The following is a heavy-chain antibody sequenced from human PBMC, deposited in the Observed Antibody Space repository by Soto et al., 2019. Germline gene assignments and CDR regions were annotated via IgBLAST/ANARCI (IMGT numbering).Heavy chain of an antibody. J-gene: IGHJ4*02. V-gene: IGHV4-61*01. D-gene: IGHD3-9*01. CDR3: AGSVRYFDWPGKHNHDY. CDR1: GGSVSSGSYY. CDR2: SYYSGST. Sequence: SETLSLTCTVSGGSVSSGSYYCSWIRQPPGNGLKCIGYSYYSGSTNYNPSLKSRVTISVDTSKTQFSLKLSSVTAADTAVYYCAGSVRYFDWPGKHNHDYWGQGTLVTVSS.